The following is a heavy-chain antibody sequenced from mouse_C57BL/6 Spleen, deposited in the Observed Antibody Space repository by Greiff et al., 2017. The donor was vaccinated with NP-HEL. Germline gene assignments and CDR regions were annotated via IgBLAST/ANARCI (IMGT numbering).Heavy chain of an antibody. CDR3: ARWGAGTAWFAY. J-gene: IGHJ3*01. CDR2: IYPGDGAT. V-gene: IGHV1-82*01. CDR1: GYAFSSSW. D-gene: IGHD4-1*01. Sequence: VKLVESGPELVKPGASVKISCKASGYAFSSSWMNWVKQRPGKGLEWLGRIYPGDGATNYNGKFKGKATLTADKSSSTAYMQLSSQTSEDSAVCFCARWGAGTAWFAYWGQGTLVTVSA.